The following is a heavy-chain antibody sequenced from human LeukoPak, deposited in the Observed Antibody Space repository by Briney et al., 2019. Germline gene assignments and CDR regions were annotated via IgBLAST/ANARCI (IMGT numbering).Heavy chain of an antibody. Sequence: SETLSLTCTVSGGSISSYYWSWIRQPPGKGLEWIGYIYYSGSTNYNPSLKSRVTISVDTSKNQFSLKLSSVTAADTAVYYCARALVYYYDSSGYYPATWFDPWGQGTLVTVSS. V-gene: IGHV4-59*01. D-gene: IGHD3-22*01. CDR3: ARALVYYYDSSGYYPATWFDP. CDR2: IYYSGST. CDR1: GGSISSYY. J-gene: IGHJ5*02.